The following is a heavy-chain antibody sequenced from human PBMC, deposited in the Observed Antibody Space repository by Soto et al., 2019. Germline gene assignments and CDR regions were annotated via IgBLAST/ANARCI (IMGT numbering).Heavy chain of an antibody. CDR1: GFTFSSYG. Sequence: GGSLRLSCAASGFTFSSYGMHWVRQAPGKGLEWVAVIWYDGSNKYYADSVKGRFTISRDNSKNTLYLQMNSLRAEDTAVYYCARDRPDYYYYYYMDVWGKGTTVTVSS. CDR2: IWYDGSNK. CDR3: ARDRPDYYYYYYMDV. J-gene: IGHJ6*03. V-gene: IGHV3-33*01.